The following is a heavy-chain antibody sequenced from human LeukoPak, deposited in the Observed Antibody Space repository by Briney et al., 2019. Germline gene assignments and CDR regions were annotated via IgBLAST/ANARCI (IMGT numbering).Heavy chain of an antibody. J-gene: IGHJ4*02. D-gene: IGHD2-2*01. Sequence: PSETLSLTCSVSGGSISSGGYYWSWIRQPPGKGLEWIGYIYHSGSTYYNPSLKSRVTISVDRSKNQFSLKLSSVTAADTAVYYCASNICSSTSCYFPFDYWGQGTLVTVSS. CDR2: IYHSGST. CDR3: ASNICSSTSCYFPFDY. CDR1: GGSISSGGYY. V-gene: IGHV4-30-2*01.